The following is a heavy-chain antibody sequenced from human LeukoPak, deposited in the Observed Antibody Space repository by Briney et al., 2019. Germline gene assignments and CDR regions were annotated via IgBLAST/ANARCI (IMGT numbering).Heavy chain of an antibody. CDR2: IYSDGTT. V-gene: IGHV3-53*01. D-gene: IGHD2-2*01. CDR3: ARGRYCSSTSCYQSH. CDR1: GFTVSSNF. Sequence: PGGSLRLSSAASGFTVSSNFMSWVRQAPRKGLGWVTVIYSDGTTYFADSVKGRFTISRDNSKNALYLHMNSLRVEDMAVYYCARGRYCSSTSCYQSHWGQGTLVTVSS. J-gene: IGHJ4*02.